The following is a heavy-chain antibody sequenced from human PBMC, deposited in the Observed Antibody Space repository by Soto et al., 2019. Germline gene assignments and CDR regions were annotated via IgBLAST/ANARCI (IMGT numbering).Heavy chain of an antibody. J-gene: IGHJ3*02. V-gene: IGHV3-30-3*01. D-gene: IGHD2-15*01. CDR3: ARPSADCSGGSCYSSAFDI. CDR1: GFTFSSYA. CDR2: ISYDGSNK. Sequence: PGGSLRLSCAASGFTFSSYARHWVRQAPGKGLEWVAVISYDGSNKYYADSVKGRFTISRDNSKNTLYLQMNSLRAEDTAVYYCARPSADCSGGSCYSSAFDIWGQGTMVTVSS.